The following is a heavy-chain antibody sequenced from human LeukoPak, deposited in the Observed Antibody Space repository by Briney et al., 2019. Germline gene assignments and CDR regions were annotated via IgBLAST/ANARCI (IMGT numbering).Heavy chain of an antibody. CDR2: INPNSGGT. CDR1: GYTLTELS. Sequence: GASVKVSCKVSGYTLTELSMHWVRQAPGQGLEWMGWINPNSGGTNYAQKFQGRVTMTRDTSISTAYMELSRLRSDDTAVYYCARSGYSSSWHSQATYYFDYWGQGTLVTVSS. CDR3: ARSGYSSSWHSQATYYFDY. D-gene: IGHD6-13*01. V-gene: IGHV1-2*02. J-gene: IGHJ4*02.